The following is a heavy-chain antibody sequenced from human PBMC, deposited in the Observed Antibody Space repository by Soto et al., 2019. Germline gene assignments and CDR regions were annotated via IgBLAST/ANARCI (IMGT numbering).Heavy chain of an antibody. D-gene: IGHD2-15*01. J-gene: IGHJ4*02. Sequence: QVQLVQSGAEEKKPGASVKVSCKASGYTFTSYAMHWVRQAPGQRLEWMGWINAGNGNTKYSQKFQGRVTNTRDTSASTAYRELSSLRSEDTAVYYWARGVAPYYFDYWGQGTLVTVSS. V-gene: IGHV1-3*05. CDR3: ARGVAPYYFDY. CDR1: GYTFTSYA. CDR2: INAGNGNT.